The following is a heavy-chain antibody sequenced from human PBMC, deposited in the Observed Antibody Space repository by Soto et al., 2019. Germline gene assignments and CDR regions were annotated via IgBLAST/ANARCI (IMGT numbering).Heavy chain of an antibody. J-gene: IGHJ5*02. CDR3: ARLWYSSSRGDWFDP. Sequence: SETLSLTCTVSSGSISSYYWSWIRQPPGKGLEWIGYIYYSGSTNYNPSLKSRVTISVDTSKNQFSLKLSSVTAADTAVYYCARLWYSSSRGDWFDPWGQGTLVTVSS. V-gene: IGHV4-59*08. CDR1: SGSISSYY. D-gene: IGHD6-6*01. CDR2: IYYSGST.